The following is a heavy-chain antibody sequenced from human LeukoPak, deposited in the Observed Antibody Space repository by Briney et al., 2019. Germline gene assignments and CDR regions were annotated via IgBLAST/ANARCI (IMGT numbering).Heavy chain of an antibody. J-gene: IGHJ5*02. CDR3: ARGVNCSSTSCYMNFDP. CDR1: GYTLTELS. D-gene: IGHD2-2*02. CDR2: FDPKDGET. Sequence: GASVKVSCKVSGYTLTELSMHWVRQAPGKGLEWMGGFDPKDGETIYAQKFQGRVTMTEDTSTDTAYMELSSLRSEDTAVYYCARGVNCSSTSCYMNFDPWGQGTLVTVAS. V-gene: IGHV1-24*01.